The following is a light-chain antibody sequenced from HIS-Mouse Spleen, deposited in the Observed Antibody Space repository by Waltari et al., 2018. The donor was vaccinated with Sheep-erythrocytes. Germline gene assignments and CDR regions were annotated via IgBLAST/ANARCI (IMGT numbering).Light chain of an antibody. Sequence: DIQMTQSPSSLSASVGDRVTITFRASQSISSYLNWYQQKPGKDPKLLIYAASSLQSGVPSRFSGSGSGTDFTLTISSLQPEGFATYYCQQSYSTPYTFGQETKLEIK. V-gene: IGKV1-39*01. CDR1: QSISSY. CDR3: QQSYSTPYT. J-gene: IGKJ2*01. CDR2: AAS.